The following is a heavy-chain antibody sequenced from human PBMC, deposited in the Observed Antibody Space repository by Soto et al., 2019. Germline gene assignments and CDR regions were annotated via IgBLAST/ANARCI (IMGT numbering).Heavy chain of an antibody. J-gene: IGHJ5*02. CDR2: MNPNSGNT. V-gene: IGHV1-8*01. CDR3: ARVTWPGFDP. Sequence: VASVKVSCKASGYTFTSYDINWVRQATGQGLEWMGGMNPNSGNTGYAQKFQGRGTMTRNTSIRTAYMELSSRRSEETAVYYCARVTWPGFDPWGQGTLVTVSS. CDR1: GYTFTSYD.